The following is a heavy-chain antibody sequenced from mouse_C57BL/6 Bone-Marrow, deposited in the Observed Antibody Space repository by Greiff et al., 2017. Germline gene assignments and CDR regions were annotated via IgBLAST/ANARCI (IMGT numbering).Heavy chain of an antibody. CDR2: INPNNGGT. V-gene: IGHV1-26*01. CDR1: GYTFTDYY. D-gene: IGHD2-1*01. J-gene: IGHJ2*01. CDR3: ARFGNYYFDV. Sequence: EVQLQQSGPELVKPGASVKISCKASGYTFTDYYMNWVKQSHGKSLEWIGDINPNNGGTSYNQKFKGKATLTVDKSSSTAYMELRSLTSENSAVYYCARFGNYYFDVWGRGNTLSVSS.